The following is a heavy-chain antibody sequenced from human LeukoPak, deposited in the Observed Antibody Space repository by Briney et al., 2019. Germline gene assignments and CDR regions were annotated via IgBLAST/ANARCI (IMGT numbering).Heavy chain of an antibody. J-gene: IGHJ3*01. Sequence: ASVKVSSKDSGYTFTEYYIHWMRQAPGQGLEWMGWINPKRGVTTYAQKFQGRVTMTRDTSITTAYMELTRLRSDDTTIYYCARDRNYGDYGNASDVWGQGTKVTVSS. CDR1: GYTFTEYY. CDR2: INPKRGVT. D-gene: IGHD4-17*01. V-gene: IGHV1-2*02. CDR3: ARDRNYGDYGNASDV.